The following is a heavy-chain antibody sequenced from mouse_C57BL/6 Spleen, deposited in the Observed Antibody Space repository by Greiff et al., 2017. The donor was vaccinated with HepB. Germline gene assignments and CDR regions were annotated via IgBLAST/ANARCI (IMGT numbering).Heavy chain of an antibody. CDR2: INYDGSST. CDR1: GFTFSDYY. Sequence: EVMLVESEGGLVQPGSSMKLSCTASGFTFSDYYMAWVRQVPEKGLEWVANINYDGSSTYYLDSLKSRFIISRDNAKNILYLQMSSLKSEDTATYYCARDRGDYDEGYFDVWGTGTTVTVSS. J-gene: IGHJ1*03. D-gene: IGHD2-4*01. V-gene: IGHV5-16*01. CDR3: ARDRGDYDEGYFDV.